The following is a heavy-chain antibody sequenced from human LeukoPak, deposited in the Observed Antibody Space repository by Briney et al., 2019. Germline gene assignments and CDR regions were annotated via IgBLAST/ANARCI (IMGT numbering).Heavy chain of an antibody. D-gene: IGHD6-13*01. V-gene: IGHV4-4*07. CDR2: IYTSGST. Sequence: PSETLSLTCTVSGGSISSYYWSWIRQPAGKGLVWIGRIYTSGSTNYNPSLKSRVTMSVDTSKNQFSLKLSSMPGADAAIDYCAGSISSSGTSEGRLDSWGQGTLVTVSS. CDR3: AGSISSSGTSEGRLDS. J-gene: IGHJ5*01. CDR1: GGSISSYY.